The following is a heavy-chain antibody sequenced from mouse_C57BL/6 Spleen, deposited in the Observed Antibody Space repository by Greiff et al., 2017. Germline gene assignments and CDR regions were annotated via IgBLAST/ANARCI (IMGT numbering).Heavy chain of an antibody. V-gene: IGHV1-66*01. CDR1: GYSFTSYY. J-gene: IGHJ2*01. CDR3: ATDYGSSYGDY. D-gene: IGHD1-1*01. CDR2: IYPGSGNT. Sequence: VQLQQSGPELVKPGASVKISCKASGYSFTSYYIHWVKQRPGQGLEGIGWIYPGSGNTKYNEKFKGKATLTADTSSSTAYMQLSSLTSEDSAVYYCATDYGSSYGDYWGQGTTLTVSS.